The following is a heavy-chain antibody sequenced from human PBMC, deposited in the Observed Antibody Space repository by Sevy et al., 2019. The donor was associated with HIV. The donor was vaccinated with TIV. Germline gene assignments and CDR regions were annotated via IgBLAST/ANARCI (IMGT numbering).Heavy chain of an antibody. CDR3: ATECDNGYDY. CDR1: GFSFSNYA. V-gene: IGHV3-33*01. J-gene: IGHJ4*02. CDR2: IWNDGNDK. D-gene: IGHD5-18*01. Sequence: GGSLRLSCVASGFSFSNYAMHWVRQAPGKGLEWVAVIWNDGNDKSYADSVKGRFTISRDNAKNTLYLQMNSLRAEDTAIYYCATECDNGYDYWGQGTMVTVSS.